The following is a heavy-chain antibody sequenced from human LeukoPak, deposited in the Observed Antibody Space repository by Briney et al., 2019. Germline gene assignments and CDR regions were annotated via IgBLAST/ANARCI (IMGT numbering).Heavy chain of an antibody. J-gene: IGHJ6*02. V-gene: IGHV3-66*01. D-gene: IGHD7-27*01. CDR3: ARDPGEGSYYYYYYGMDV. Sequence: GGSLRLSCAASGFTVSSNYMSWVSQAPGKGLEWVSVIYSGGSTYYPDSVKGRFTISRDNSKNTLYLQMNSLRAGDTAVYYCARDPGEGSYYYYYYGMDVWGQGTTVTVSS. CDR2: IYSGGST. CDR1: GFTVSSNY.